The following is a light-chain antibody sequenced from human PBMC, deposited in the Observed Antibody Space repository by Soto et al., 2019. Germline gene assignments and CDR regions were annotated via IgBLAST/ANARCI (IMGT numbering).Light chain of an antibody. V-gene: IGKV4-1*01. CDR2: WAS. Sequence: DIVMTQSPDSLAVSLCERATINCKSSQSVLYISNNKNYLAWYQQKPGQPPKLLIYWASTRESGVPDRFSGSGSGTDFTLTISSLQAEDVAVYYCQQYNSSPWTFGQGTKVDIK. J-gene: IGKJ1*01. CDR1: QSVLYISNNKNY. CDR3: QQYNSSPWT.